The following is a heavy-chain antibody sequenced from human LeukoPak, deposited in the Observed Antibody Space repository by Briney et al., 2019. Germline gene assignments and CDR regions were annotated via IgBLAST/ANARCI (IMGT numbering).Heavy chain of an antibody. D-gene: IGHD3-9*01. V-gene: IGHV4-34*01. J-gene: IGHJ6*03. CDR3: ARSRLPQYYNILRRAYYMDV. CDR1: GGSFSGYY. CDR2: INHSGST. Sequence: SETLSLTCAVYGGSFSGYYWSWIRQPPGKGLEWIGEINHSGSTNYNPSLKSRVTISVDTSKNPFSLKLSSVTAADTAVYYCARSRLPQYYNILRRAYYMDVWGKGTTVTISS.